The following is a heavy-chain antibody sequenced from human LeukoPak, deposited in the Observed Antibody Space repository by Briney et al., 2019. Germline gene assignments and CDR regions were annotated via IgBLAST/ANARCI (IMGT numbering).Heavy chain of an antibody. D-gene: IGHD3-10*01. CDR2: ISYDGSNK. V-gene: IGHV3-30-3*01. Sequence: GRSLRLSCAASGFTFSSYAMHWVRQAPGKGLEWVAVISYDGSNKYYADSVKGRFTISRDNSKNTLYLQMNSLRAEDTAVYYCAKGLAMRMVRGAESDAFDIWGQGTMVTVSS. CDR1: GFTFSSYA. J-gene: IGHJ3*02. CDR3: AKGLAMRMVRGAESDAFDI.